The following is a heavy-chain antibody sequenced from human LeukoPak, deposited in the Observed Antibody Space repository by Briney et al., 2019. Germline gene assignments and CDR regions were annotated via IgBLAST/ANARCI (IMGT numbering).Heavy chain of an antibody. CDR3: ARDRVDYSSSLGY. D-gene: IGHD6-6*01. Sequence: PGGSLRLSCVGSGFTFSNYEMNWVRQAPGKGLQYIAYINKGGAYIYYADSVKGRFTISRDDAKNSLYLQMSSLRAEDTAIYYCARDRVDYSSSLGYWGQGTLVTVSS. CDR2: INKGGAYI. J-gene: IGHJ4*02. CDR1: GFTFSNYE. V-gene: IGHV3-48*03.